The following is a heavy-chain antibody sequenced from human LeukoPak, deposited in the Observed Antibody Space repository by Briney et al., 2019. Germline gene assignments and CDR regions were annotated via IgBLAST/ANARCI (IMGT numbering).Heavy chain of an antibody. CDR3: AKDDLGYCSSTSCYAVDY. Sequence: GGSLRLSCAASGFTFSSYGMHWVRQAPGKGLEWVAVMPYDGSNKYYADSVKGRYSISRDNSKNMLYLQMNSLRAEDTAVYYCAKDDLGYCSSTSCYAVDYWGQGTLVTVSS. J-gene: IGHJ4*02. D-gene: IGHD2-2*01. CDR2: MPYDGSNK. CDR1: GFTFSSYG. V-gene: IGHV3-30*18.